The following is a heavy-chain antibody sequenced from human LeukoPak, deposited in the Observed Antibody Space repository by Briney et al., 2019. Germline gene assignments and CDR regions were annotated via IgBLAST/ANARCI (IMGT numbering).Heavy chain of an antibody. CDR2: IDDSGNT. D-gene: IGHD3-9*01. CDR1: GGSINGFT. CDR3: ARVCYDVLTGYTPLDY. V-gene: IGHV4-59*01. Sequence: SETLSLTCSVSGGSINGFTWNWIRQPPGKALEWIGYIDDSGNTKYNPALMSRVTISLDTSRIQFSLNLNSVTAADTALYYCARVCYDVLTGYTPLDYWGQGTLVTVSS. J-gene: IGHJ4*02.